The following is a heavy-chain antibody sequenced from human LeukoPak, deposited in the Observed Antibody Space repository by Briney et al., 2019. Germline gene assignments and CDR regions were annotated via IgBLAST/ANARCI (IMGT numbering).Heavy chain of an antibody. CDR3: ARDYYYDSSGYYSPLVN. D-gene: IGHD3-22*01. CDR1: GYTFTSYG. Sequence: GASVKVSCKASGYTFTSYGISWVRQAPGQGLEWMGWISAYNGNTNYAQKLQGRVTMTTDTSTSTVYMELRSLRSDDTAVYYCARDYYYDSSGYYSPLVNWGQGTLVTVSS. J-gene: IGHJ4*02. CDR2: ISAYNGNT. V-gene: IGHV1-18*01.